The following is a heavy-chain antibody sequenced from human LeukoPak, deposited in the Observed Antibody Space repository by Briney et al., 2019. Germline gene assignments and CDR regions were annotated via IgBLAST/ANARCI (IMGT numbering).Heavy chain of an antibody. D-gene: IGHD5-24*01. V-gene: IGHV4-38-2*02. Sequence: PSETLCLTCTVSGYSISSGYYWGWIRQSPGKGLEWVGTIYHSGSTMYIPSLRSRVSISVDTSKNQFSLKLTSVTAADTAVYYCARDWSLDGYNRFDLWGQGALVTVST. CDR2: IYHSGST. CDR3: ARDWSLDGYNRFDL. CDR1: GYSISSGYY. J-gene: IGHJ5*02.